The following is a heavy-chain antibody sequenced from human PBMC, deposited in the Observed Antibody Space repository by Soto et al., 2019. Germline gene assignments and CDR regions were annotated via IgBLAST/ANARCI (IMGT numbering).Heavy chain of an antibody. CDR1: GYRFSSSW. D-gene: IGHD3-9*01. Sequence: GESLKISCQGTGYRFSSSWIGWVRQKPGKGLEWLGNVYPSDSDVRYSPAFEGQVTISADNSINTAYLQWGSLMASDTAIYYCARLGLTPYAPDYWGQGTLVTVSS. CDR2: VYPSDSDV. J-gene: IGHJ4*02. V-gene: IGHV5-51*01. CDR3: ARLGLTPYAPDY.